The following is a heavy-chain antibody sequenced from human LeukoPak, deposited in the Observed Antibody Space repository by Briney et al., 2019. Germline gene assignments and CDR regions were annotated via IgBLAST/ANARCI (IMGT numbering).Heavy chain of an antibody. CDR2: IWYNGSIK. CDR3: ARDLSDYDYVWGSGDY. D-gene: IGHD3-16*01. V-gene: IGHV3-33*01. J-gene: IGHJ4*02. CDR1: GFSFSSYG. Sequence: GGSLRLSCTASGFSFSSYGMHWVRQAPGKGLEWVAVIWYNGSIKYNADSVKGRFTISRDNSKNTLYLQMNSLRAEDTAVYYCARDLSDYDYVWGSGDYWGQGTLVTVSS.